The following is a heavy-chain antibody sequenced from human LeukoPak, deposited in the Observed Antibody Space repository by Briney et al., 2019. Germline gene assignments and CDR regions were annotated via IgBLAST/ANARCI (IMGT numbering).Heavy chain of an antibody. CDR3: ARHSGYFDY. J-gene: IGHJ4*02. D-gene: IGHD1-26*01. V-gene: IGHV4-39*01. CDR1: GGSISSSSYY. Sequence: SETLSLTCTVSGGSISSSSYYWGWIRQPPGKGLEWIGSIYYSGSTYYNPSLKSRVTISVDTSKNQFSLKLSSVTAADTAVYYCARHSGYFDYWGQGTLVTVSS. CDR2: IYYSGST.